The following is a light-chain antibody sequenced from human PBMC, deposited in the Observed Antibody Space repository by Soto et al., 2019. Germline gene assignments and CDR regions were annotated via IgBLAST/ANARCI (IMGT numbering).Light chain of an antibody. CDR1: SSDVGGYNY. CDR2: EVS. J-gene: IGLJ1*01. V-gene: IGLV2-8*01. CDR3: SSYAGSNLYV. Sequence: QSALTQPPSASGSPGQSVTISCTGTSSDVGGYNYVSWYQQHPGKAPKLMIYEVSERPSGVPDRFSGSKSGNTASLTVSGLQAEDEADYYCSSYAGSNLYVFGTGTKLTVL.